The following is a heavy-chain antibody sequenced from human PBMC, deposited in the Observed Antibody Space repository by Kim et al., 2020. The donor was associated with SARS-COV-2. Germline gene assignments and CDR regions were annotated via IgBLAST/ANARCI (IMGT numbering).Heavy chain of an antibody. CDR2: ISYDGDCQ. Sequence: GGSLRLSCVASGFTFKNFGMHWVRQAPGKGLEWIAFISYDGDCQYYGDSVKGRLTISRDQSKNTLYLQVNSLRADDTAVYYCAKQGRGDYVDGWGKAAT. CDR3: AKQGRGDYVDG. J-gene: IGHJ6*03. D-gene: IGHD3-10*01. V-gene: IGHV3-30*18. CDR1: GFTFKNFG.